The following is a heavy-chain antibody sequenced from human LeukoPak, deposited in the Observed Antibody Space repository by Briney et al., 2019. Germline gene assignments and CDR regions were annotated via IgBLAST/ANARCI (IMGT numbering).Heavy chain of an antibody. V-gene: IGHV3-15*01. CDR3: TTDLGITMIRGVIVF. D-gene: IGHD3-10*01. CDR1: GFTFTNAW. CDR2: INSKGDGETT. J-gene: IGHJ4*02. Sequence: GGSLRLSCAASGFTFTNAWMSWVRQAPGKGLEWVGRINSKGDGETTDYAAPVKGRFTMSRDDSKATLYLQMNSLKTEDTAVYFCTTDLGITMIRGVIVFWGQGTLVTVSS.